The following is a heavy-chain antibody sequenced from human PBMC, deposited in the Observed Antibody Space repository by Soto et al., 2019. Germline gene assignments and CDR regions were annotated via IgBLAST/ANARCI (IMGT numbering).Heavy chain of an antibody. V-gene: IGHV3-21*01. CDR1: GFTFSSYS. Sequence: EVQLVESGGGLVKPGGSLRLSCAASGFTFSSYSMNWVRQAPGKGLEWVSSISSSSSYIYYADSVKGRFTISRDNAKNAQYLQMNSLRAEDTAVYYCARESGVVGAPHGMDVWGQGTTVTVSS. D-gene: IGHD1-26*01. CDR2: ISSSSSYI. CDR3: ARESGVVGAPHGMDV. J-gene: IGHJ6*02.